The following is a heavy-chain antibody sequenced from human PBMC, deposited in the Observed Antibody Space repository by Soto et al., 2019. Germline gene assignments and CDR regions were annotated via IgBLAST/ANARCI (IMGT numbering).Heavy chain of an antibody. J-gene: IGHJ6*02. D-gene: IGHD2-15*01. V-gene: IGHV3-30*18. CDR3: TKDPGPGYGCSGGSCYRSGMDV. Sequence: QVQLVESGGGVVQPGRSLRLSCAASGFTFSSYGMHWVRQAPGKGLEWVAVISYDGSNKYYADSVKGRFTISRDNSKNTLYQQMNSLRAEDTAVYYCTKDPGPGYGCSGGSCYRSGMDVWGQGTTVTVSS. CDR1: GFTFSSYG. CDR2: ISYDGSNK.